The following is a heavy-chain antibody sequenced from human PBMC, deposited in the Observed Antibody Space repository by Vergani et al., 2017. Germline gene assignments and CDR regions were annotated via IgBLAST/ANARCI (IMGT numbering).Heavy chain of an antibody. CDR3: ARDHQGPYDFWXGYLRFGRTNWFDP. CDR2: IYTSGST. V-gene: IGHV4-4*07. Sequence: QVQLQESGPGLVKPSETLSLTCTVSGGSISSYYWSWIRQPAGKGLEWIGRIYTSGSTNYNPSLKSRVTMSVDTSKNQFSLKLSSVTAADTAVYYCARDHQGPYDFWXGYLRFGRTNWFDPWGQGTLVTVSS. D-gene: IGHD3-3*01. CDR1: GGSISSYY. J-gene: IGHJ5*02.